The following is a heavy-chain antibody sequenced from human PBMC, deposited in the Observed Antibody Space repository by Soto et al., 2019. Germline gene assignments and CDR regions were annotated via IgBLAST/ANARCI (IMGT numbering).Heavy chain of an antibody. CDR2: ISGSANIA. CDR3: AKGGDIVVVPAATFDY. CDR1: GFTFNSYA. Sequence: EVQLLESGGGLVQPGGSLRLSCAASGFTFNSYAMSWVRQAPGKGLDWVSAISGSANIAYYADSVKGRFTMSRDNSKNTLYLQMNTLRAEDTAVYYCAKGGDIVVVPAATFDYWGQGTLVTVSS. D-gene: IGHD2-2*01. J-gene: IGHJ4*02. V-gene: IGHV3-23*01.